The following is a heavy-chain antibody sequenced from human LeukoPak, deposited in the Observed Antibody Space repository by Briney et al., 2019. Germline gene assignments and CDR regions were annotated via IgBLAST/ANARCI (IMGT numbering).Heavy chain of an antibody. CDR1: GGSISSSRYY. J-gene: IGHJ4*02. Sequence: PSETLSLTCTVSGGSISSSRYYWSWIRQPPGKGQEWIGSIYYSGSTYYNPSLKSRVTISVDTSKNQFSLKLSSVTSADTAVYYCARHGDIVVVPVDYWGQGTLVTVSS. D-gene: IGHD2-2*01. CDR3: ARHGDIVVVPVDY. V-gene: IGHV4-39*01. CDR2: IYYSGST.